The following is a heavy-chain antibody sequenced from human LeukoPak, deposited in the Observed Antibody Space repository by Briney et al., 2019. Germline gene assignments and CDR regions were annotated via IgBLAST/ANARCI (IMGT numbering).Heavy chain of an antibody. CDR2: INHSGST. CDR1: GGSFSGYY. D-gene: IGHD3-10*01. CDR3: ARAGLYYGSGSDMDV. V-gene: IGHV4-34*01. Sequence: SETLSLTCAVYGGSFSGYYWSWIRQPPGKGLEWIGEINHSGSTDYNPSLKSRVTISVDTSKNQFSLKLSSVTAADTAVYYCARAGLYYGSGSDMDVWGKGTTVTVSS. J-gene: IGHJ6*03.